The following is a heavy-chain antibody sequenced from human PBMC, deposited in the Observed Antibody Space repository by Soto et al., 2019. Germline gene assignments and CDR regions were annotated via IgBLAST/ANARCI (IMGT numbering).Heavy chain of an antibody. V-gene: IGHV3-13*01. CDR1: GFTFRSYD. CDR2: IGTAGDT. CDR3: SSGKQLVRDFYYGMDV. D-gene: IGHD6-6*01. J-gene: IGHJ6*01. Sequence: RFSCAASGFTFRSYDMHWVSQAKRKGLEWVSDIGTAGDTYYTGSVKGRFTIARENAKDSLYFQRNSLRAGDTAVYYCSSGKQLVRDFYYGMDVWGQGSTVTVSS.